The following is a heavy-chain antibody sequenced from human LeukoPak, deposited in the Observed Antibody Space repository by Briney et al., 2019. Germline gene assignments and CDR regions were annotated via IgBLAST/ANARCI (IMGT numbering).Heavy chain of an antibody. D-gene: IGHD3-16*01. CDR3: ARASVPLRDYDYYYYYMDV. V-gene: IGHV1-69*01. CDR1: GGTFSSYA. J-gene: IGHJ6*03. CDR2: IIPIFGTA. Sequence: GSSVKVSCKASGGTFSSYAISWVRQAPGQGLEWMGGIIPIFGTANYAQKFQGRVTITADESTSTAYMELSSLRSEDTAVYYCARASVPLRDYDYYYYYMDVWGKGTTVTVSS.